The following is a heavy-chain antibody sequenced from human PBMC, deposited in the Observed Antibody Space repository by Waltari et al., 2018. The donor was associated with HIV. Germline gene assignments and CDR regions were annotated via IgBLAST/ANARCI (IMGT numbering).Heavy chain of an antibody. CDR1: GYNFTSYP. D-gene: IGHD3-16*01. Sequence: QVLLVQSGTEVKKPGASVTISCNDSGYNFTSYPVHWVRQAPGRGLEWLGWINSGNGNSRYSPGFQDRLTMTRDISASTSYFVLSGLTSDDTSVYFCARSGIVRGRSYELLAFWGQGT. CDR3: ARSGIVRGRSYELLAF. CDR2: INSGNGNS. V-gene: IGHV1-3*01. J-gene: IGHJ4*01.